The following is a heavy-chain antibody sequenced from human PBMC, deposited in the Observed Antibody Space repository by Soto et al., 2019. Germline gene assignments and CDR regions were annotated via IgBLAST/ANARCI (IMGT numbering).Heavy chain of an antibody. CDR2: ITAGGDVM. Sequence: EGQLLESGGGLVQPGGSLRLSCVASAFTFNRYAMNWVRQAPGKGLEWVSVITAGGDVMYYAESVQGRFTISRDNSKNTLYLQMNSLRVEDTAVYYCARHYYASGSYYREMDVWGKGTTVTVST. CDR3: ARHYYASGSYYREMDV. D-gene: IGHD3-10*01. J-gene: IGHJ6*04. V-gene: IGHV3-23*01. CDR1: AFTFNRYA.